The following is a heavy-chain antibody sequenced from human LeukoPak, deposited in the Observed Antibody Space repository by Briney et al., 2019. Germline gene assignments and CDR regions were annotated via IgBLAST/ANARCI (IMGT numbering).Heavy chain of an antibody. CDR2: ISSSGSTI. CDR1: GFTFSRYW. V-gene: IGHV3-48*03. CDR3: SELGITMIGGV. D-gene: IGHD3-10*02. J-gene: IGHJ6*04. Sequence: GGSLRLSCAASGFTFSRYWMHWVRQAPGKGLEWVSYISSSGSTIYYADSVKGRFTISRDNAKNSLYLQMNSLRAEDTAVYYCSELGITMIGGVWGKGTTVTISS.